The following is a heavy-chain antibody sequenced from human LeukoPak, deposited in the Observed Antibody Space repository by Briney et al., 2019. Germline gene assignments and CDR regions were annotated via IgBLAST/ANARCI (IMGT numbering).Heavy chain of an antibody. CDR1: GFTFSSYS. D-gene: IGHD4-17*01. V-gene: IGHV3-21*01. Sequence: GGSLRLSCAASGFTFSSYSMNWVRQAPGKGLEWVSSISSSSYIYYADSVKGRFTISRDNAKNSLYLQMNSLRAEDTAVYYCARGANDYGDPFDYWGQGTLVTVSS. CDR2: ISSSSYI. J-gene: IGHJ4*02. CDR3: ARGANDYGDPFDY.